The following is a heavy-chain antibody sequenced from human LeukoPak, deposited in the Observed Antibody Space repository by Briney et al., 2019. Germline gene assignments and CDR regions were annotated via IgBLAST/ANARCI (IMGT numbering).Heavy chain of an antibody. Sequence: ASVKVSCKASGYTFTGHYMHWVRQAPGQGLEWMGGFDPEDGETIYAQKFQGRVTMTEDTSTDTAYMELSSLRSEDTAVYYCATDNFARDYYYDSSGYVSWGQGTLVTVSS. V-gene: IGHV1-24*01. CDR3: ATDNFARDYYYDSSGYVS. D-gene: IGHD3-22*01. J-gene: IGHJ5*02. CDR1: GYTFTGHY. CDR2: FDPEDGET.